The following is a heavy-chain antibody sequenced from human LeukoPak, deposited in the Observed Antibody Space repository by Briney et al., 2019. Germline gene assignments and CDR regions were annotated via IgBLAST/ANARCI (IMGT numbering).Heavy chain of an antibody. J-gene: IGHJ4*02. CDR1: GYTFTSYG. CDR3: ARISAAARYMIVSPDY. CDR2: ISAYNGNT. Sequence: GASVKVSCKASGYTFTSYGISWVRQAPGQGLEWMGWISAYNGNTNYAQKFQGRVTMTTDTSTSTAYMELRSLRSDDTAVYYCARISAAARYMIVSPDYWGQGTLVTVSS. V-gene: IGHV1-18*01. D-gene: IGHD3-22*01.